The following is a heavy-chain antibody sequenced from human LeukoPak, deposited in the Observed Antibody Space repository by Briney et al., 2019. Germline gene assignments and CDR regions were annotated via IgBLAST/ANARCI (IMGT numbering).Heavy chain of an antibody. J-gene: IGHJ4*02. CDR2: INSDGSWT. CDR3: VSFYETY. CDR1: GNYW. D-gene: IGHD2/OR15-2a*01. Sequence: GGSLRLSCAASGNYWMHWVRQAPGKGLVWVSHINSDGSWTSYADSVKGRSTISKDNAKNTVYLQMNGLRAEDTAVYYCVSFYETYWGRGTLVTVSS. V-gene: IGHV3-74*01.